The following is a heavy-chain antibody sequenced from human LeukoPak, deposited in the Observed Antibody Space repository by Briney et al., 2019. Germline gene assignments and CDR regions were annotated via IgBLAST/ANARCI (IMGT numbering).Heavy chain of an antibody. Sequence: GGSLRLSCAASGFPFSNNVMTWVRQAPGRGLDWLSAISGGGGHTYYADSVKGRFTISRDNSKNILYLQMSSLRAEDTAVYYCAKTFPYGTTWFGFCDYWGQGALVTVSS. D-gene: IGHD3-10*01. CDR1: GFPFSNNV. CDR2: ISGGGGHT. J-gene: IGHJ4*02. V-gene: IGHV3-23*01. CDR3: AKTFPYGTTWFGFCDY.